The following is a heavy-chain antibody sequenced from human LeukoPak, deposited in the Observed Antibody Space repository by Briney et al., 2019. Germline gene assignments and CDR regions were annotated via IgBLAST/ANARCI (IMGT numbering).Heavy chain of an antibody. D-gene: IGHD6-13*01. CDR1: GGTFSSYT. V-gene: IGHV1-69*02. CDR2: IIPILGIA. J-gene: IGHJ4*02. CDR3: ARAGVAAAGYDY. Sequence: SVKVSCEASGGTFSSYTISWVRQAPGLGLEWMGRIIPILGIANYAQKFQGRVTITADKSTSTAYMKLSSLRSEDTAVYYCARAGVAAAGYDYWGQGTLVTVSS.